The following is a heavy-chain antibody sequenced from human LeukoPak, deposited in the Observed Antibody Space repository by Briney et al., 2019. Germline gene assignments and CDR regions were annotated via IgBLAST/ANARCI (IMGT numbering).Heavy chain of an antibody. CDR2: IYHSGST. CDR3: AREIRVKVGAREVNWFDP. Sequence: PSQTLSLTCTVSGGSISSGGYYWSWIRQPPGKGLEWIGYIYHSGSTYCNPSLKSRVTISVDRSKNQFSLKLSSVTAADTAVYYCAREIRVKVGAREVNWFDPWGQGTLVTVSS. V-gene: IGHV4-30-2*01. J-gene: IGHJ5*02. CDR1: GGSISSGGYY. D-gene: IGHD1-26*01.